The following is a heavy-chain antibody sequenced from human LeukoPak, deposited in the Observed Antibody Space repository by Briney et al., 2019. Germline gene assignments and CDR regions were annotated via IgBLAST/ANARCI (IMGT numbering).Heavy chain of an antibody. J-gene: IGHJ4*02. D-gene: IGHD3-10*01. Sequence: GRSLRLSCAASGFTFYDYAMHWVRHAPGKGLEWVSGISWNSGSIGYADSVKGRFTISRDNAKNSLYLQMNSLRAEDTALYYCAKEITYYYGSGSSTFDYWGQGTLVTVSS. V-gene: IGHV3-9*01. CDR3: AKEITYYYGSGSSTFDY. CDR1: GFTFYDYA. CDR2: ISWNSGSI.